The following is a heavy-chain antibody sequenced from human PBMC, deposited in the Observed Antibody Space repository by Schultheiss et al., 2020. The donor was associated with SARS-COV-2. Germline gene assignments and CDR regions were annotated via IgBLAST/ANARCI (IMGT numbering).Heavy chain of an antibody. V-gene: IGHV4-59*08. CDR3: AIQGAGLDY. CDR1: GGSISGYY. Sequence: SETLSLTCTVSGGSISGYYWSWIRQHPGKGLEWIGYIYYSGSTYYNPSLKSRVTISVDTSKNQFSLKLSSVTAADTAVYYCAIQGAGLDYWGQGTLVTVSS. D-gene: IGHD3-16*01. CDR2: IYYSGST. J-gene: IGHJ4*02.